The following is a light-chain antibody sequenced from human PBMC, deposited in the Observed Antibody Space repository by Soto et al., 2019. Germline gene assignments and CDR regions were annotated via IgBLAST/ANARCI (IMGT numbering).Light chain of an antibody. Sequence: QSVLTQPPSASGAPGQRVTISCSGTTSNIGSNDVNWYQQFPGTAPKLVVYSDNQRPSGVPVRFSGSKSGTSASLAISGLQSEDEADYFCAAWDDSLNGHVVFGGGTKLTVL. CDR3: AAWDDSLNGHVV. CDR2: SDN. CDR1: TSNIGSND. V-gene: IGLV1-44*01. J-gene: IGLJ2*01.